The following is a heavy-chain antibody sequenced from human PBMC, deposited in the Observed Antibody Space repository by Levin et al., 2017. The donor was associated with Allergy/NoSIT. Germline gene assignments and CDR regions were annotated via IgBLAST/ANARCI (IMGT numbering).Heavy chain of an antibody. Sequence: SVKVSCKASGGTFSSYAISWVRQAPGQGLEWMGGIIPIFGTANYAQKFQGRVTITADESTSTAYMELSSLRSEDTAVYYCARGSYDSSGYYMYYFDYWGQGTLVTVSS. CDR2: IIPIFGTA. V-gene: IGHV1-69*13. CDR1: GGTFSSYA. J-gene: IGHJ4*02. D-gene: IGHD3-22*01. CDR3: ARGSYDSSGYYMYYFDY.